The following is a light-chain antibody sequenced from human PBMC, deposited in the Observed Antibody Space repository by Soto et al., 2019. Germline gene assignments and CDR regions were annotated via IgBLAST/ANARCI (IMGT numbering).Light chain of an antibody. CDR1: SSDGGGYNS. CDR3: SSYAGSNNF. Sequence: QSALTQPPSASGSPGQSVTISCTGTSSDGGGYNSVSWYQQHPVKAPKLMIYEVSKRPSGVPDRFSGSKSGNTASLTVSGLQAEDEADYYCSSYAGSNNFFGGGTKLTVL. CDR2: EVS. J-gene: IGLJ2*01. V-gene: IGLV2-8*01.